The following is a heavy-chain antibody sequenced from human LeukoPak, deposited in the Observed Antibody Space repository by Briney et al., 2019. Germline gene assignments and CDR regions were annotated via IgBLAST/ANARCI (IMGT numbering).Heavy chain of an antibody. CDR3: ARDYYGSGSYFYYYYDMDV. J-gene: IGHJ6*02. CDR2: ISSSDNTI. V-gene: IGHV3-11*04. CDR1: GFTFSDYY. Sequence: GGSLRLSCAASGFTFSDYYMSWIRQAPGKGLEWVSYISSSDNTIYYADSVKGRFTISRDNSKNTLFLQMNSLRPEDTAVYFCARDYYGSGSYFYYYYDMDVWGQGTTVTVSS. D-gene: IGHD3-10*01.